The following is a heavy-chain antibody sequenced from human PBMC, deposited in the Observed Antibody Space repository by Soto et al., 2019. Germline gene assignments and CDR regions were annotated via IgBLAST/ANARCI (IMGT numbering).Heavy chain of an antibody. Sequence: SETLSLTCTVSGGSISSYYWSWIRQPPGKGLEWIGYIYYSGSTNYNPSLKSRVTISVDTSKNQFSLKLSSVTAADTAVYYCARADSGYEQLDYWGQGTLVTVSS. CDR2: IYYSGST. CDR1: GGSISSYY. D-gene: IGHD5-12*01. V-gene: IGHV4-59*01. CDR3: ARADSGYEQLDY. J-gene: IGHJ4*02.